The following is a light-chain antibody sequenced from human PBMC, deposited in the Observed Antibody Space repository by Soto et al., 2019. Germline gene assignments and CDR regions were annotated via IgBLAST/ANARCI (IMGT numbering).Light chain of an antibody. Sequence: EIVLTQSPGTLSLSPGERATLSCRAGQTVDSDYLAWYQQRPGQAPRLLIYGASSRATGIPDRFSGSGSGTDFSLTISRLEPEDFAVYYCQQYGTVSWTFGQGTRVEIK. CDR3: QQYGTVSWT. CDR2: GAS. CDR1: QTVDSDY. V-gene: IGKV3-20*01. J-gene: IGKJ1*01.